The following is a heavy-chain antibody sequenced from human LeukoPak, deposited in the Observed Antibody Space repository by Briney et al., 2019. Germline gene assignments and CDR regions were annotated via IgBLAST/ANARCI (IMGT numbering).Heavy chain of an antibody. CDR2: IKQDGSEK. J-gene: IGHJ5*02. Sequence: PGGSLRLSCVASGFRFSTYWMSWVRQAPGKGLEWVANIKQDGSEKYYVDSVKGRFTVSRDNAKNTRYLEMNSLRAEDTAVYYCARRGYFEFWSGYFQRLEGWFDPWGQGTLVTVSP. CDR3: ARRGYFEFWSGYFQRLEGWFDP. V-gene: IGHV3-7*01. D-gene: IGHD3-3*01. CDR1: GFRFSTYW.